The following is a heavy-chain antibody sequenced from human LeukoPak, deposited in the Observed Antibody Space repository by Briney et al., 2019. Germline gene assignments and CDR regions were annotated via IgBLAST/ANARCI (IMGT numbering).Heavy chain of an antibody. CDR1: GGSISSCY. V-gene: IGHV4-59*01. J-gene: IGHJ4*02. D-gene: IGHD3-22*01. CDR2: IYYSGST. Sequence: SETLSLTCTVSGGSISSCYWSWIRQPPGKGLEWIGYIYYSGSTNYNPSLKSRVTISVDTSKNQFSLKLSSVTAADTAVYYCASSQGFGSSGYFDYWGQGTLVTVSS. CDR3: ASSQGFGSSGYFDY.